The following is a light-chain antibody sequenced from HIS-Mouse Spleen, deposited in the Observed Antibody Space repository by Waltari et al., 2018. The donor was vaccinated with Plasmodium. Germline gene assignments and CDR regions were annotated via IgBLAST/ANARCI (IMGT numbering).Light chain of an antibody. CDR1: QSVSSN. V-gene: IGKV3-15*01. J-gene: IGKJ1*01. CDR3: QQYNNWPPEVT. CDR2: GAS. Sequence: EIVMTQSPATLSVSPGERATLSCRAGQSVSSNLAWYQQKPGQAPRLLIYGASTRATGIPARFSGSGSGTEFTLTISSMQSEDFAVYYCQQYNNWPPEVTFGQGTKVEIK.